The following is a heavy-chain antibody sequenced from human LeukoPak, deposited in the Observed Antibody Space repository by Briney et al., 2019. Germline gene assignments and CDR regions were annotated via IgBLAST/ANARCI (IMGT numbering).Heavy chain of an antibody. CDR3: AKDIEGIAVAGIDY. J-gene: IGHJ4*02. Sequence: PGRSLRLSCAASGFTFDDYAMHWVRQAPGKGLEWVSGISWNSGSIGYADSVKGRFTISRDNAKNSLYLQMNSLRAEDTALYHCAKDIEGIAVAGIDYWGQGTLVTVSS. D-gene: IGHD6-19*01. V-gene: IGHV3-9*01. CDR1: GFTFDDYA. CDR2: ISWNSGSI.